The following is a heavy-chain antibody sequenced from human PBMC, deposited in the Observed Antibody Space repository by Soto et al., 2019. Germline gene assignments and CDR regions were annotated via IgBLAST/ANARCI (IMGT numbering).Heavy chain of an antibody. Sequence: SETLSLTCTVSGGSISSSYWSWIRQPPGKGLEWIGNIYYSGSTNYNPALKSRVTISVDTSKNQFSLKLSSVTAADTAVYYCARHYGDGYDYVDYWGQGTLVTVSS. CDR2: IYYSGST. CDR3: ARHYGDGYDYVDY. J-gene: IGHJ4*02. CDR1: GGSISSSY. V-gene: IGHV4-59*08. D-gene: IGHD5-12*01.